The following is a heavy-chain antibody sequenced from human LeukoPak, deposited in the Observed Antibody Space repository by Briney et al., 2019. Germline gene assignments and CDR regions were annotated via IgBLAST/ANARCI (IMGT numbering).Heavy chain of an antibody. CDR1: GFTFDDYA. CDR3: AKGGRSRWNQVDY. J-gene: IGHJ4*02. CDR2: ISGDGGST. Sequence: GGSLRLSCAASGFTFDDYAMHWVRQVPGKGLEWVSVISGDGGSTDYADSVKGRFTISRDNSKNSLYLQMNSLRTEDTALYYCAKGGRSRWNQVDYWGQGTLVTVSS. V-gene: IGHV3-43*02. D-gene: IGHD5-24*01.